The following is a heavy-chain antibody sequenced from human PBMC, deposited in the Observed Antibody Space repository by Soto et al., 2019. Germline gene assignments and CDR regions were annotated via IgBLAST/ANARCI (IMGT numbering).Heavy chain of an antibody. CDR2: ISGSGGST. Sequence: GESLKISCAASGFTFSSYAMSWVRQAPGKGLEWVSAISGSGGSTYYADSVKGRFTISRDNSKNTLYLQMNSLRAEDTAVYYCAKGFSSSWNYYFDYWGQGTLVTVSS. J-gene: IGHJ4*02. V-gene: IGHV3-23*01. CDR3: AKGFSSSWNYYFDY. CDR1: GFTFSSYA. D-gene: IGHD6-13*01.